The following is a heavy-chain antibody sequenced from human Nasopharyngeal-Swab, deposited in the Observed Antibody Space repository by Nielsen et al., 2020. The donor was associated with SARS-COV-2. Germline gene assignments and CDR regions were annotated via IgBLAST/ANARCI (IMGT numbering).Heavy chain of an antibody. Sequence: LRLSCTVSGGSISSGGYYWSWIRQHPGKGLEWIGYIYYSGSTYYNPSLKSRVTISVDTSKNQFSLKLSSVTAADTAAYYCARGYSGSASLDYWGQGTLVTVSS. D-gene: IGHD1-26*01. CDR3: ARGYSGSASLDY. CDR1: GGSISSGGYY. J-gene: IGHJ4*02. CDR2: IYYSGST. V-gene: IGHV4-31*03.